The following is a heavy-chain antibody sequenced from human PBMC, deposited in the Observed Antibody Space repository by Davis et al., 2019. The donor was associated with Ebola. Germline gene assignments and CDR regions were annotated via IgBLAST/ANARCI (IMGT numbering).Heavy chain of an antibody. V-gene: IGHV3-30*18. CDR1: GFTFRSYG. CDR3: AKVANSAAGTDY. CDR2: ISHDGSNK. Sequence: GESLKISCAASGFTFRSYGMHWVRQAPGKGLEWVAVISHDGSNKYYADSVKGRFTISRDNSKNTLYLQMNSLRAEDTAVYYCAKVANSAAGTDYWGQGTLVTVSS. D-gene: IGHD6-13*01. J-gene: IGHJ4*02.